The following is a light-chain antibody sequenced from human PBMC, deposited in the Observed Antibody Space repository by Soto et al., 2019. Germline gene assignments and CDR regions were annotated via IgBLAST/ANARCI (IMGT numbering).Light chain of an antibody. V-gene: IGLV1-47*01. Sequence: QSVLTQPPSASGTPGQRVTISCSGSSSNIGSNYEYWYQQLPGTAPKLLIYTTNQRPSGVPDRFSGSKSGTSASLAISGLRSEDEADYYWAAWDDTLSGPYVVFGGGTQLTVL. CDR1: SSNIGSNY. CDR3: AAWDDTLSGPYVV. CDR2: TTN. J-gene: IGLJ2*01.